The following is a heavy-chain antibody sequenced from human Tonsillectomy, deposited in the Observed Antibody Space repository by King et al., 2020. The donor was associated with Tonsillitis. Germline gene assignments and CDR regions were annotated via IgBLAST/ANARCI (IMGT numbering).Heavy chain of an antibody. CDR2: IYHSGST. CDR1: GGSISSGGYS. Sequence: QLVESGSGLVKPSQTLSLTCAVSGGSISSGGYSWSWIRQPPGKGLEWIGYIYHSGSTYYNPSLKSRVTISVDRSKNQFSLQLSSVTAADTAVYYCARMYYYGSGSYYSWFDPWGQGTLVTVSS. J-gene: IGHJ5*02. D-gene: IGHD3-10*01. V-gene: IGHV4-30-2*01. CDR3: ARMYYYGSGSYYSWFDP.